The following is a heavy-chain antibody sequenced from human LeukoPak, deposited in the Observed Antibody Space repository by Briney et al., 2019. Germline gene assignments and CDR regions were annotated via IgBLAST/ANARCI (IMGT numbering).Heavy chain of an antibody. CDR1: GGSFSSYY. D-gene: IGHD6-13*01. J-gene: IGHJ4*02. Sequence: PSETLSLTCAVSGGSFSSYYWSWIRQPPGKGLEWIGEIDHSGSTNYNPSLKSRVTISVDTSKSQFSLQLSSVTAADTAVYYCARNFPYSKLDYWGQGTLVTVSS. CDR2: IDHSGST. V-gene: IGHV4-34*01. CDR3: ARNFPYSKLDY.